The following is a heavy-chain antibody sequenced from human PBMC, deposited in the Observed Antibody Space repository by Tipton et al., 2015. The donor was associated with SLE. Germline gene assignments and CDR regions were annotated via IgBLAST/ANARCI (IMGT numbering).Heavy chain of an antibody. Sequence: QSGPEVKKPGSSVKVSCKASGGTFSSYAISWVRQAPGQGLEWMGGIIPVFGTPKYAQKFQGRVTITADESTSTAYMELSSLRSEDTAVYYCARGGVGGYDYFDYWGQGTLVTVSS. CDR3: ARGGVGGYDYFDY. CDR1: GGTFSSYA. D-gene: IGHD5-12*01. V-gene: IGHV1-69*01. CDR2: IIPVFGTP. J-gene: IGHJ4*02.